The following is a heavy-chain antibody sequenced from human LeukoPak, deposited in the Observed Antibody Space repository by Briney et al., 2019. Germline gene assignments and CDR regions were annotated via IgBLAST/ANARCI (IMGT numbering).Heavy chain of an antibody. CDR2: IRGSGSGSGGGM. V-gene: IGHV3-48*04. CDR1: GFVFSDYS. Sequence: GGSLRLSCAASGFVFSDYSMNWVRQAPGKGLEWVSNIRGSGSGSGGGMYYADSVKGRFTISRDNAKNSLYLQMSSLRAEDTAFYYCARDNNWGFDFWGQGALVTVSS. CDR3: ARDNNWGFDF. D-gene: IGHD7-27*01. J-gene: IGHJ4*02.